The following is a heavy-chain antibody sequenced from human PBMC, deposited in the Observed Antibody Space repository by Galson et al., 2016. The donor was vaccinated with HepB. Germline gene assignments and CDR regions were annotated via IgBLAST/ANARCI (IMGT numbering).Heavy chain of an antibody. J-gene: IGHJ6*02. CDR1: GFTFSLAW. V-gene: IGHV3-15*01. CDR3: IHDWDYNYGMNV. Sequence: SGFTFSLAWMTWVRQAPGKGLEWVGRMKSKGSGGTTDYAAPVQGRFSIARDDSKNELYLQMNSLTTEDTAVYYCIHDWDYNYGMNVWGQGTTVTASS. CDR2: MKSKGSGGTT. D-gene: IGHD3-9*01.